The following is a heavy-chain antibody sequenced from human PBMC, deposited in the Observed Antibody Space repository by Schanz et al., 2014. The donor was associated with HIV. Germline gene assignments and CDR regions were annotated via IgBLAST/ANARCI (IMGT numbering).Heavy chain of an antibody. D-gene: IGHD3-3*01. CDR3: ARDLGGDFWSAQGGLDP. CDR2: FDPEDGET. J-gene: IGHJ5*02. Sequence: QVQLEQSGAEVKKPGASVKVSCKVSGYILSELSMHWVRQAPGKGLEWMGSFDPEDGETIYAQKLQGRVTMTTDTSTSTAYMELRSLRSEDTAVYYCARDLGGDFWSAQGGLDPWGQGTLVIVSS. CDR1: GYILSELS. V-gene: IGHV1-24*01.